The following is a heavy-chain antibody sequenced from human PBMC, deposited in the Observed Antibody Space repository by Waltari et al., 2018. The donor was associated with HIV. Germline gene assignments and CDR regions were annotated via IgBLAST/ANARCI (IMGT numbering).Heavy chain of an antibody. CDR2: MYRGGDT. J-gene: IGHJ6*02. V-gene: IGHV3-53*02. D-gene: IGHD4-17*01. Sequence: EVQLVETGGDVIRPGGSLRLSCATSGIAVTNTYINWVRQAPGKGLEWVSVMYRGGDTKYADSVKGRFLISRDNSKNTVFLQLKRLRVEDTAVYYCSCPDGDQGTSVTYYGMGVWGQGTTVIVSS. CDR3: SCPDGDQGTSVTYYGMGV. CDR1: GIAVTNTY.